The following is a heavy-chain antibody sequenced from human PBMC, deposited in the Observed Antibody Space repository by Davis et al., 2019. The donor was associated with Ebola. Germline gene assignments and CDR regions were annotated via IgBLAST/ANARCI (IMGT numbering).Heavy chain of an antibody. Sequence: PGGSLRLSCAASGFTFSNYWMTWVRQAPGKGLEWVANIMEDGSEKYYVDSVKGRFTISRDNAKNSLFLQMSSLRAEDTAVYYCAFRYTYGGFDYWGQGALVTVSS. V-gene: IGHV3-7*03. CDR1: GFTFSNYW. CDR2: IMEDGSEK. J-gene: IGHJ4*02. CDR3: AFRYTYGGFDY. D-gene: IGHD5-18*01.